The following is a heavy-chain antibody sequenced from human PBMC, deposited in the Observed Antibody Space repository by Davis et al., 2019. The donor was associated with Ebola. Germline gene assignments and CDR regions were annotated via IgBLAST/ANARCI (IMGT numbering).Heavy chain of an antibody. CDR3: ARSMLRGVLGHYYGMDV. J-gene: IGHJ6*02. V-gene: IGHV4-38-2*02. CDR1: GYSISSGYF. Sequence: MPSETLSLTCTVSGYSISSGYFWGWIRQPPGKGLEWIGTVYHSGSTYYYTSLKSRVTISVDTSKNQFSLKLTSVTAADTAVYYCARSMLRGVLGHYYGMDVWGQGTTVTVSS. D-gene: IGHD3-10*01. CDR2: VYHSGST.